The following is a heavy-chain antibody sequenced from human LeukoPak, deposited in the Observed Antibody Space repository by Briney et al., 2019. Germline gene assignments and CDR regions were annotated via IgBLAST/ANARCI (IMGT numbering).Heavy chain of an antibody. CDR2: ISSSSSYI. Sequence: GRSLRLSCAASGFTFSSYSMNWVRQAPGKGLERVSSISSSSSYIYYADSVKGRFTISRDNAKNSLYLQMNSLRAEDTAVYYCARDIVVVPAAMGYYYGMDVWGQGTTVTVSS. CDR1: GFTFSSYS. J-gene: IGHJ6*02. CDR3: ARDIVVVPAAMGYYYGMDV. V-gene: IGHV3-21*01. D-gene: IGHD2-2*01.